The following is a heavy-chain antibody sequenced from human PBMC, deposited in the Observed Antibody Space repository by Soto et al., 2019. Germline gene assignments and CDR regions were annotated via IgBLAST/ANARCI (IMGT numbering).Heavy chain of an antibody. J-gene: IGHJ6*02. CDR1: GGSFSGYY. D-gene: IGHD3-10*01. Sequence: SETLSLTCAVYGGSFSGYYWSWIRQPPGKGLEWIGEINHRGSTNCNPSLKSRVTISVDTSKNQFSLKLTSVTAADTAVYYCSRGHEVRATFYYHYVMDVWGQGTTVTVSS. CDR2: INHRGST. V-gene: IGHV4-34*01. CDR3: SRGHEVRATFYYHYVMDV.